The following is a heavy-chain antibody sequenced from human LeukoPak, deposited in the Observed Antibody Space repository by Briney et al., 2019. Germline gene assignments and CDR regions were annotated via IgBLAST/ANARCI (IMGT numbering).Heavy chain of an antibody. V-gene: IGHV1-2*04. CDR2: INPNSGGT. Sequence: ASVKVSCKASGYTFTGYYMHWVRQAPGQGLEWMGWINPNSGGTNYAQKFQGWVTMTRDTSISTAYMELSRLRSDDTAVYYCARGGPIVGGGSLFGSFDYWGQGTLVTVSS. CDR1: GYTFTGYY. J-gene: IGHJ4*02. CDR3: ARGGPIVGGGSLFGSFDY. D-gene: IGHD2-15*01.